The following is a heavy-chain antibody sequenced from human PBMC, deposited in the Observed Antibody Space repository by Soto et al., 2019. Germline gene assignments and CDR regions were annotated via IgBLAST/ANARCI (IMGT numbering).Heavy chain of an antibody. V-gene: IGHV5-51*01. CDR3: ARLYVGGNTWGLST. CDR2: IYPDDSNI. D-gene: IGHD3-16*01. CDR1: GYSFSSYW. Sequence: GGSLRISCKVSGYSFSSYWLGWVRQIPGKGLELMGIIYPDDSNIRYSPSFQGQVTISADKAIDTAYRQWNRLKASDTGIYYCARLYVGGNTWGLSTWGQGTLVTVSS. J-gene: IGHJ5*02.